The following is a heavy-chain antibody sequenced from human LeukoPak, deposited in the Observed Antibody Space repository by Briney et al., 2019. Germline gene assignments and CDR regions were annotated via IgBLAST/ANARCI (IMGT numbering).Heavy chain of an antibody. CDR2: ISYDGSNK. Sequence: GGSLRLSCAASGFTFSSYAMHWVRQAPGKGLEWVAVISYDGSNKYYADSVKGRFTISRDNSKNTLYLQMNSLRAEDTAVYYCAREGGELQHDAFDIWGQGTMVTVSS. CDR1: GFTFSSYA. V-gene: IGHV3-30-3*01. CDR3: AREGGELQHDAFDI. D-gene: IGHD1-1*01. J-gene: IGHJ3*02.